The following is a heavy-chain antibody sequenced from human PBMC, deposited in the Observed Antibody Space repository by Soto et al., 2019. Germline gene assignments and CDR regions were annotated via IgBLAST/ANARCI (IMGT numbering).Heavy chain of an antibody. CDR1: GYTFTSYG. Sequence: GASVKVSCKASGYTFTSYGKTWVRQATGQGLEWMGWMNANNGNTSYAQKLQGRVTMTRDTSTSTAYMELRSLRSDDTAVYYCARKEPGGWFDPWGQGTLVTVSS. D-gene: IGHD2-8*02. V-gene: IGHV1-18*01. CDR3: ARKEPGGWFDP. J-gene: IGHJ5*02. CDR2: MNANNGNT.